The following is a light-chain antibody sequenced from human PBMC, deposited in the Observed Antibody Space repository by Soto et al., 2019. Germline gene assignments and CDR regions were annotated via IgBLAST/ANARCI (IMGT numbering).Light chain of an antibody. CDR2: KAS. V-gene: IGKV1-5*03. CDR1: QNINSG. Sequence: DIPMTQSPSTLSASVGDRVTFTCRASQNINSGVAWYQQRPGKAPKLLIYKASTLKSGVPSRFRGSGSGTEFTLTISSLQPDDFATYYCQQCTSYYTFGQGTKLEIK. CDR3: QQCTSYYT. J-gene: IGKJ2*01.